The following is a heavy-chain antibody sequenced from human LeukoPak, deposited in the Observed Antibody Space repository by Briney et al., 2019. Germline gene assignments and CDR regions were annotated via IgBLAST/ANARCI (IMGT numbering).Heavy chain of an antibody. V-gene: IGHV1-69*04. CDR2: IIPILGIA. CDR3: ARGSPLTTVTTAPNDY. D-gene: IGHD4-17*01. Sequence: VASVKVSCKASGYTFTSYYMHWVRQAPGQGLEWMGRIIPILGIANYAQKFQGRVTITADKSTSTAYMELSSLRSEDTAVYYCARGSPLTTVTTAPNDYWGQGTLVTVSS. CDR1: GYTFTSYY. J-gene: IGHJ4*02.